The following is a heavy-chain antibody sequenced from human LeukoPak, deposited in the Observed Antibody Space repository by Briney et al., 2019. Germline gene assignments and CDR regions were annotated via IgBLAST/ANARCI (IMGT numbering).Heavy chain of an antibody. Sequence: SGGSLRLSCAASGFTFSSYSMNWVRQAPGKGLEWVSSISSSSSYIYYADSVKGRFTISRDNSKNTLYLQMNSLRAEDTAVYYCAREVRQLELYYFDYWGQGTLVTVSS. V-gene: IGHV3-21*01. D-gene: IGHD1-7*01. CDR1: GFTFSSYS. CDR2: ISSSSSYI. CDR3: AREVRQLELYYFDY. J-gene: IGHJ4*02.